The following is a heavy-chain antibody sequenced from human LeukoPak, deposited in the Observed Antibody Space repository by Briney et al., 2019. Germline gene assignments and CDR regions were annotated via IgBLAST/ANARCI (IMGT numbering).Heavy chain of an antibody. CDR2: IYTSGST. CDR3: ARLYIAGTGSRYYYYYYMDV. CDR1: GGSISSYY. V-gene: IGHV4-4*07. Sequence: NSSETLSLTCTVSGGSISSYYWSWIRQPAGKGLEWIGRIYTSGSTNYNPSLKSRVTMSVDTSKNQFSLKLSSVTAADTAVYYCARLYIAGTGSRYYYYYYMDVWGKGTTVTISS. J-gene: IGHJ6*03. D-gene: IGHD3-16*01.